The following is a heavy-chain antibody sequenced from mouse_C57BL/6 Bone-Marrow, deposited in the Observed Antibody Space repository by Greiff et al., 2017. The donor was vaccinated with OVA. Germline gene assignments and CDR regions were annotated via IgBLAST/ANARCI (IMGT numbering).Heavy chain of an antibody. V-gene: IGHV5-12*01. CDR2: ISNGGGST. J-gene: IGHJ3*01. CDR3: ARGYGSSYGFAY. D-gene: IGHD1-1*01. CDR1: GFTFSDYY. Sequence: EVHLVESGGGLVQPGGSLKLSCAASGFTFSDYYMYWVRQTPEKRLEWVAYISNGGGSTYYPDTVKGRFTISRDNAKNTLYLQMSRLKSEDTAMYYCARGYGSSYGFAYWGQGTLVTVSA.